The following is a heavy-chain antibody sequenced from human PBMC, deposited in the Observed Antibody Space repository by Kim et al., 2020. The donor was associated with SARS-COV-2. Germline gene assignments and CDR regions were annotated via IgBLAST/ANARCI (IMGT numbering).Heavy chain of an antibody. D-gene: IGHD1-1*01. Sequence: SETLSLTCTVSGGSISSYYWSWIRQPPGKGLEWIGYIYYSGSTNYNPSLKSRVTISVDTSKNQFSLKLSSVTAADTAVYYCARARPLWNAFDIWGQGTMVTVSS. CDR2: IYYSGST. V-gene: IGHV4-59*13. CDR1: GGSISSYY. J-gene: IGHJ3*02. CDR3: ARARPLWNAFDI.